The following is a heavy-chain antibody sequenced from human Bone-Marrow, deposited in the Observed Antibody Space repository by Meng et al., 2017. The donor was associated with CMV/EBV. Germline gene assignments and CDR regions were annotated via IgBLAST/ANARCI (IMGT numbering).Heavy chain of an antibody. D-gene: IGHD3-3*01. CDR2: INPSSGAT. V-gene: IGHV1-2*02. J-gene: IGHJ6*02. CDR3: ARDMATITIFGVAGVGMDV. Sequence: ASVKVSCKASGYTFTTNYLHWVRQAPGQGLEWMGWINPSSGATKYAQKFQGRVTMIRDTSISTAYMELRRLRSDDTAVYYCARDMATITIFGVAGVGMDVWGQGTTVTVSS. CDR1: GYTFTTNY.